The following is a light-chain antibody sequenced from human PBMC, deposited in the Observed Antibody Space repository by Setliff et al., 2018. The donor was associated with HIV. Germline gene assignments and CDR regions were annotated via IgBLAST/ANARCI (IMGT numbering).Light chain of an antibody. CDR1: VLAKTY. V-gene: IGLV3-27*01. Sequence: SYELTQPSSVPVSPGQTARITCSGDVLAKTYARWFQQRPGQAPVLVISGDNERPSGIPERFSGSSSGTTVTLTISGAQIEDEADYYCYSAADNNVVFGGGTK. J-gene: IGLJ3*02. CDR3: YSAADNNVV. CDR2: GDN.